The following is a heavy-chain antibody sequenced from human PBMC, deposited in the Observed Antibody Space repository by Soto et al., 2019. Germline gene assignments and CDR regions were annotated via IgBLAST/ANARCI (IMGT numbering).Heavy chain of an antibody. V-gene: IGHV3-53*01. CDR3: ARDTYYYDSSGPHAFDI. D-gene: IGHD3-22*01. J-gene: IGHJ3*02. CDR2: IYSGGST. CDR1: GFTVSSNY. Sequence: GGSLRLSCAASGFTVSSNYMSWVRQAPGKGLEWVSVIYSGGSTYCADSVKGRFTIPRDNSKNTLYLQMNSLRAEDTAVYYCARDTYYYDSSGPHAFDIWGQGTMVTVSS.